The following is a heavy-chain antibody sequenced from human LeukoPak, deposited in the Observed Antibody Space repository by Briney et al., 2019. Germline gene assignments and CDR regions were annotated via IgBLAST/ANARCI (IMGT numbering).Heavy chain of an antibody. V-gene: IGHV1-3*01. CDR2: INAGNGNT. D-gene: IGHD5-12*01. J-gene: IGHJ5*02. Sequence: ASVKVSCKASGYTFTSYAMHWVRQAPGQGLEWMGWINAGNGNTKYSQKFQGRVTITRDTSASTAYMELSSLRSEDTAVYYCARTPMDIVAGDWFDPWGQGTLVTVSS. CDR1: GYTFTSYA. CDR3: ARTPMDIVAGDWFDP.